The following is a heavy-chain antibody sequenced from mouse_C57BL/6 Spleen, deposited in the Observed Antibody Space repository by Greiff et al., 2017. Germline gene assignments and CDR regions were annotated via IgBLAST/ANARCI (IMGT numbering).Heavy chain of an antibody. Sequence: EVQLVEPGPALVKPSQTVSLTCTVTGYSITNGNHWWNWIRQVSGSKLVWIGYISSSGSTDSNPYLKSRIAITKDTAKNQLYLQLNTVTTEDIATYYCARMYSYYFDYWGQGTTLTVSS. CDR3: ARMYSYYFDY. CDR2: ISSSGST. CDR1: GYSITNGNHW. J-gene: IGHJ2*01. V-gene: IGHV3-4*01.